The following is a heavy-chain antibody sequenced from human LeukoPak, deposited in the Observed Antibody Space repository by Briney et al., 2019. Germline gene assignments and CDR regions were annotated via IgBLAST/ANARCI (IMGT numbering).Heavy chain of an antibody. V-gene: IGHV6-1*01. J-gene: IGHJ4*02. D-gene: IGHD7-27*01. CDR1: GDTVSTYTAN. Sequence: SQTLSLTCAISGDTVSTYTANWNWIRQSPSRGLEWLGRTYYRSKWYNDYAVSVKSRITINPDTSNNQFSLQLNSVTPEDTAVYYCARVSRGRDPTGEPTFYFDSWGQGTLVTVSS. CDR2: TYYRSKWYN. CDR3: ARVSRGRDPTGEPTFYFDS.